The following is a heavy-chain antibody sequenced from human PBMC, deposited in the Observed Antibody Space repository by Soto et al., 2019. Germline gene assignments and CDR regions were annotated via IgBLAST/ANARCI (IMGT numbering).Heavy chain of an antibody. J-gene: IGHJ6*02. Sequence: ASVKVSCKASGYTFTSYGISWVRQAPGQGLDWMGWISAYNGNTKYAQDLQGRVTMTTDTSTSTAYMELRSLRSDDTARYYCARFSGGSYNTYYFYYGMGVWGQGTTVTVSS. CDR3: ARFSGGSYNTYYFYYGMGV. CDR1: GYTFTSYG. V-gene: IGHV1-18*04. D-gene: IGHD2-15*01. CDR2: ISAYNGNT.